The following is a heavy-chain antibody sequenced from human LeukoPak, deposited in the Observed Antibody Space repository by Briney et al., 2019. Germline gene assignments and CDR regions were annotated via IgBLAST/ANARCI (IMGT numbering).Heavy chain of an antibody. CDR3: ARAFPRYCSGGSCFFPLDF. V-gene: IGHV3-21*01. CDR1: GFTFSTYS. J-gene: IGHJ4*02. CDR2: ISSSSSYI. Sequence: GGSLRLSCAASGFTFSTYSMNWVRQAPGKGLEWVSSISSSSSYIFSADSVKGRFTISRDNAKNSLYLQMNSLSAEDTAVYYCARAFPRYCSGGSCFFPLDFWGQGTLATVSS. D-gene: IGHD2-15*01.